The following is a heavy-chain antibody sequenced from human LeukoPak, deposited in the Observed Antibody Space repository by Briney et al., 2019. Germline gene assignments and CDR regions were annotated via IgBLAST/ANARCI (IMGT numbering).Heavy chain of an antibody. CDR3: ARQYSSGWYRGLFGPFVY. V-gene: IGHV4-34*01. J-gene: IGHJ4*02. CDR1: GGSFSGYY. Sequence: KPSETLSLTCAVYGGSFSGYYWSWIRQSPGKGLEWIGELDHSGSTNYNPSLKSRVTISVDTSKNQFSLKLSSVTAADTAVYYCARQYSSGWYRGLFGPFVYWGQGTLVTVSS. D-gene: IGHD6-19*01. CDR2: LDHSGST.